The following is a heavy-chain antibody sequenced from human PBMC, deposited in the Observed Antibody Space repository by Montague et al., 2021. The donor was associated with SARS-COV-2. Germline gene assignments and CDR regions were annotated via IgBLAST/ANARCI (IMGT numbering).Heavy chain of an antibody. D-gene: IGHD3-22*01. Sequence: FRRLSCAASGFLFHLYAMHWVRQAPGQGLEWVAVISYDGSNEFYADSVQGRFTISRDNSGNTVSLQMHSLRAEDTAVYYCARTYHYDSSGFPGPYYFDFWGQGTPVTVSS. CDR3: ARTYHYDSSGFPGPYYFDF. CDR1: GFLFHLYA. J-gene: IGHJ4*02. CDR2: ISYDGSNE. V-gene: IGHV3-30*17.